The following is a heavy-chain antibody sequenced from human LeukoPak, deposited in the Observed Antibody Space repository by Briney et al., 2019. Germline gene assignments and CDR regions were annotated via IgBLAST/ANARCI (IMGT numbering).Heavy chain of an antibody. V-gene: IGHV1-2*02. CDR1: GYTFTGYY. Sequence: ASVKVSCKASGYTFTGYYLHWVRQAPGQGLEWMGWINPDSGGRNYAQKFKGRVTMTRDESITTAYMELSGLRSDDTAVYYCARDPIVQAGYYYGMDVWGQGTTVTVSS. CDR3: ARDPIVQAGYYYGMDV. D-gene: IGHD2/OR15-2a*01. CDR2: INPDSGGR. J-gene: IGHJ6*02.